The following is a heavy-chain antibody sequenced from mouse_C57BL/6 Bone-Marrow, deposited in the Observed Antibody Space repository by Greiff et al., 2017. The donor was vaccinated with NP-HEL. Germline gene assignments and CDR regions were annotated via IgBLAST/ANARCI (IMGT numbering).Heavy chain of an antibody. D-gene: IGHD1-1*01. V-gene: IGHV1-76*01. CDR1: GYTFTDYY. J-gene: IGHJ2*01. CDR3: AREGGFTTVVAYYFDY. CDR2: IYPGSGNT. Sequence: VQLQQSGAELVRPGASVKLSCKASGYTFTDYYINWVKQRPGQGLEWIARIYPGSGNTYYNEKFKGKATLTAEKSSSTAYMQLSSLTSEDSAVYFCAREGGFTTVVAYYFDYWGQGTTLTVSS.